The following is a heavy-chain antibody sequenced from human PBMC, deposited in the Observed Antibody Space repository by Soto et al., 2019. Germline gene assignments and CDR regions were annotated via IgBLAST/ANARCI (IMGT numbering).Heavy chain of an antibody. CDR1: GGSISSSIYY. CDR2: IYYSGST. CDR3: ATQEVGGTYVYTFDP. D-gene: IGHD1-26*01. Sequence: SETLSLTCTVSGGSISSSIYYWSWIRQPPGKGLEWIGYIYYSGSTNYNPSLKSRVTISVDTSKNQFSLKLSSVTAADTAVYYCATQEVGGTYVYTFDPWGQGTLVTVS. V-gene: IGHV4-61*05. J-gene: IGHJ5*02.